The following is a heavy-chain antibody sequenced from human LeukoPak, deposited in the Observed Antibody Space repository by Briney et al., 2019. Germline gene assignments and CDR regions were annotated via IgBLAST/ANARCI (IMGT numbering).Heavy chain of an antibody. V-gene: IGHV3-23*01. CDR3: AKASDYGDLNYYYYYGMDV. CDR1: GFTFSSHE. D-gene: IGHD4-17*01. J-gene: IGHJ6*04. Sequence: GGSLRLSCAASGFTFSSHEMNWVRQVPGKGLEWVSAISGSGGSTYYADSVKGRFTISRDNSKNTLYLQMNSLRAEDTAVYYCAKASDYGDLNYYYYYGMDVWGKGTTVTVSS. CDR2: ISGSGGST.